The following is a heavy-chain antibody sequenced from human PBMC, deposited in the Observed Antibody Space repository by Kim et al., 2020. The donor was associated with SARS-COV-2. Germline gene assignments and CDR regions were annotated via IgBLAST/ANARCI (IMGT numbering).Heavy chain of an antibody. V-gene: IGHV3-53*01. CDR1: GFTVSSNY. Sequence: GGSLRLSCAASGFTVSSNYMSWVRQAPGKGLEWVSVIYSGGSTYYADSVKGRFTISRDNSKNTLYLQMNSLRAEDTAVYYCARGTLWFGEPNDAFDIWGQGTMVTVSS. D-gene: IGHD3-10*01. CDR3: ARGTLWFGEPNDAFDI. J-gene: IGHJ3*02. CDR2: IYSGGST.